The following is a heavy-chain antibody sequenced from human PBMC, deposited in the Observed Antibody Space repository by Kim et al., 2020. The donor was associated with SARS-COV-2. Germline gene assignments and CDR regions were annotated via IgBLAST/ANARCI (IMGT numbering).Heavy chain of an antibody. Sequence: GGSLRLSCAASGFTFSSYAMHWVRQVPGKGLEWVAVISYDGSNKYYADSVKGRFTISRDNSKNTLYLQMNSLRAEDTAVYYCARDLKQWLVGGNYFVYWGQGTLVTVSS. D-gene: IGHD6-19*01. CDR1: GFTFSSYA. CDR2: ISYDGSNK. CDR3: ARDLKQWLVGGNYFVY. J-gene: IGHJ4*02. V-gene: IGHV3-30-3*01.